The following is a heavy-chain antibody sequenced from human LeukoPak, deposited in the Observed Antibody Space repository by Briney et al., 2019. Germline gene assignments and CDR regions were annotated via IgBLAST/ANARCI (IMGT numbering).Heavy chain of an antibody. CDR1: GGTFSSYA. J-gene: IGHJ4*01. CDR2: IIPIFGAA. V-gene: IGHV1-69*01. D-gene: IGHD2-2*01. Sequence: ASVKVSCKASGGTFSSYAMSWVRQAPGQGLEWMGVIIPIFGAANYAQKFQGRVTITADESTSTAYMELSSLRSEDPAGYYCARSHCSSTSCLYLTYYIADWGQGTPVTVYS. CDR3: ARSHCSSTSCLYLTYYIAD.